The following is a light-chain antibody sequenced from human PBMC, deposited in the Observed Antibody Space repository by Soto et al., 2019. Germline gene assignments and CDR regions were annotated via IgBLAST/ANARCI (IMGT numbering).Light chain of an antibody. CDR1: QSVSSN. Sequence: EIVMTQSPATLSVSPGERATLSCRASQSVSSNLAWYQQKPGKAPRLLIYGASTRATGVPARFSGSGSGTEFTLAISSLQSEDFVVYYCEQYNNWPPYTFGRGTKVEI. J-gene: IGKJ1*01. CDR3: EQYNNWPPYT. CDR2: GAS. V-gene: IGKV3-15*01.